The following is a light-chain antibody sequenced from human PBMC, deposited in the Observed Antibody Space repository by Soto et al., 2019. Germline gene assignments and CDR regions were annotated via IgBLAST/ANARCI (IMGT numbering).Light chain of an antibody. J-gene: IGKJ4*01. CDR2: SAS. CDR1: QGISNF. Sequence: DIQMTQSPSTLSGSVGDRVTITCRASQGISNFVAWYQQIAGKVPKLLIHSASTLQSGVPSRFSGSGSGTDFTLTISSLQPEDVAIYYCQKYNSGPLTFGGGTKVDNK. CDR3: QKYNSGPLT. V-gene: IGKV1-27*01.